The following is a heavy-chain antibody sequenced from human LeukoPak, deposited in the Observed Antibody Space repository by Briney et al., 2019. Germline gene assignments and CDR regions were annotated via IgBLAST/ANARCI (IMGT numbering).Heavy chain of an antibody. CDR2: ISSSGDPI. CDR3: AGGPQYSGSYGD. V-gene: IGHV3-48*03. J-gene: IGHJ4*02. CDR1: GFSFSDYE. Sequence: GGSLRPSCVVSGFSFSDYEMAWVRQAPGMGLEWISYISSSGDPIRYADAVKGRFAISRDNAKNSVSLQMNSLRVDDTGLYFCAGGPQYSGSYGDWGQGTLVTVSS. D-gene: IGHD1-26*01.